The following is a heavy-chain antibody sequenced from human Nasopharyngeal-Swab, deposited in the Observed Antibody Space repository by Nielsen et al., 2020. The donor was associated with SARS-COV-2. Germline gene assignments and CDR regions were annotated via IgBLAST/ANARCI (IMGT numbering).Heavy chain of an antibody. V-gene: IGHV4-31*03. J-gene: IGHJ6*03. CDR1: GGSISSGGYY. D-gene: IGHD6-13*01. Sequence: SETLSLTCTVSGGSISSGGYYWSWIRQHPGKGLEWLGYIYYSGSTYYNPTLKSRVTISVDTSKNQFSLKLSSVTAADTAVYYCAREGIAAAGTFDYYYHYMDVWGKGTTVTVSS. CDR3: AREGIAAAGTFDYYYHYMDV. CDR2: IYYSGST.